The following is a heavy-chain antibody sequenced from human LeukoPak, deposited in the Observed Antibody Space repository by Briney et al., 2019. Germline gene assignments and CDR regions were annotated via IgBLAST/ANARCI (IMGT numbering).Heavy chain of an antibody. V-gene: IGHV3-23*01. D-gene: IGHD1-1*01. CDR3: AKGGTTGTPGGY. CDR2: ISGRGGGT. J-gene: IGHJ4*02. CDR1: GFTFRCYA. Sequence: PGGSLRLSCAASGFTFRCYAMSWVRRAPGRGLGWVSAISGRGGGTYYTDSVKGRFIISRDNSKNTLYLQMNSLRAEDTAVYYYAKGGTTGTPGGYWGQGTLVTVSS.